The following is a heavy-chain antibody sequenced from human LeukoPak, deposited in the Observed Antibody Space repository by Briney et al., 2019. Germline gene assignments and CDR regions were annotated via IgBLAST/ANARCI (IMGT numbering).Heavy chain of an antibody. CDR3: AKDEVGPTV. D-gene: IGHD1-26*01. Sequence: SETLSLTCIVSASSISGHYFWGWIRQPPGKGLEWIGSIHPGGDTFYNPSFKSRVTVSLDTSKNQFSLRLTSVTAADTAVYYCAKDEVGPTVWGPGTLVTVSS. V-gene: IGHV4-38-2*02. CDR2: IHPGGDT. J-gene: IGHJ4*02. CDR1: ASSISGHYF.